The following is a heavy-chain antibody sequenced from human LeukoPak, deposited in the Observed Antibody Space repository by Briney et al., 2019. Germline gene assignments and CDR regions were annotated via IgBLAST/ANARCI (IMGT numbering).Heavy chain of an antibody. CDR1: GFTFSSYW. V-gene: IGHV3-7*01. CDR2: IKQVGSEK. CDR3: ARDRRYDFWSGYLRGFDY. J-gene: IGHJ4*02. Sequence: GGSLRLSCAASGFTFSSYWMSWVRQAPGKGLDWVANIKQVGSEKYYVDSVKGRFTISRDNAKNSLYLQMNSLRAEDTAVYYCARDRRYDFWSGYLRGFDYWGQGTLVTVSS. D-gene: IGHD3-3*01.